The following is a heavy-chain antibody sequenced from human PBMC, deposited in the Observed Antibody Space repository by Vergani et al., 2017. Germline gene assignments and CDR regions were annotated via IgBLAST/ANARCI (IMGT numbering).Heavy chain of an antibody. CDR3: ARDKSKRAPAVMGTYYYYMDV. D-gene: IGHD3-16*01. J-gene: IGHJ6*03. CDR1: GFSFNDFT. V-gene: IGHV3-43*01. Sequence: QLVESGGTVVQPGGSLRLSCFASGFSFNDFTIHWVRQPPGKPLEWVSFIYYDGSSPYYADSVKGRFTISRDNSKNTLYLEMESLRVEDTAVYFCARDKSKRAPAVMGTYYYYMDVWGKGTKVTVSS. CDR2: IYYDGSSP.